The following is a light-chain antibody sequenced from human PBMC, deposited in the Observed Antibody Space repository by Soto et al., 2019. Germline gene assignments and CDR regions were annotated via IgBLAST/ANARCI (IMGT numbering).Light chain of an antibody. V-gene: IGLV2-14*01. J-gene: IGLJ1*01. Sequence: QSALTQPASVSGSPGQSITISCTGTSSDVGSYNYVSWYQQHPGKAPKLIIYGVSNRPSGVSNRFSGSKSGNTASLTISGLLAEDEVAYYCNSYTTTSSYVFGTGTKLTVL. CDR1: SSDVGSYNY. CDR2: GVS. CDR3: NSYTTTSSYV.